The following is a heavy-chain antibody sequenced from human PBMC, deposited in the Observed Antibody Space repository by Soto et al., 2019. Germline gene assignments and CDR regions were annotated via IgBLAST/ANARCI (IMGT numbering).Heavy chain of an antibody. D-gene: IGHD1-26*01. CDR2: INTYSGQT. CDR1: GYTFTDYG. Sequence: QVQLVQSGVEVKKPGASMKVSCKASGYTFTDYGVSWVRQAPGQGLEWMGWINTYSGQTNYALKVQGRVLMTTDTSTATAYMELRSLNSDDSAVYYCARDQYAVGGDFWGLGSLVTVSS. V-gene: IGHV1-18*01. CDR3: ARDQYAVGGDF. J-gene: IGHJ4*02.